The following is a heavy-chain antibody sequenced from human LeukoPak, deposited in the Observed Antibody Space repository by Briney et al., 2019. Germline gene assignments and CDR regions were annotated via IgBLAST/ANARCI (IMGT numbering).Heavy chain of an antibody. V-gene: IGHV3-7*01. CDR3: ARSSSYIDY. J-gene: IGHJ4*02. Sequence: GGSLRLSCAASGFAFSSDAMSWVRQAPGKGLEWVANIKQDGSEKYYVDSVKGRFTISRDNAKNSLYLQMNSLRAEDTAVYYCARSSSYIDYWGQGTLVTVSS. CDR2: IKQDGSEK. CDR1: GFAFSSDA. D-gene: IGHD6-13*01.